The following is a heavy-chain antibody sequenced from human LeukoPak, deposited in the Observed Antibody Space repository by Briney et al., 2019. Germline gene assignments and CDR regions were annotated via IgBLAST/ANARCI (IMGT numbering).Heavy chain of an antibody. Sequence: SETLSLTCTVSGGSISSYYWSWIRQPPGKGLEWIGYIYTSGSTNYNPSLKSRVTISVDTSKNQLSLKMSSVTAAATAVYYCGRHAVEMAYFDYWSQGTLVTVSS. V-gene: IGHV4-4*09. CDR2: IYTSGST. J-gene: IGHJ4*02. CDR3: GRHAVEMAYFDY. CDR1: GGSISSYY. D-gene: IGHD5-24*01.